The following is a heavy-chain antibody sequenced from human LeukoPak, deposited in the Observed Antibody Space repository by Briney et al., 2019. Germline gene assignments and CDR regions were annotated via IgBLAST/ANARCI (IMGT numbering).Heavy chain of an antibody. CDR2: ISWNSGSI. V-gene: IGHV3-9*01. D-gene: IGHD6-6*01. CDR3: AKGYSSSSGPLDY. Sequence: GRSLRLSCAASGFTFDDYAMHWVRQAPGKGLEWVSGISWNSGSIGYADSVKGRFTISRDNAKNSLYLQMNSLRAEDTALYYCAKGYSSSSGPLDYWGQGTLVTVSS. CDR1: GFTFDDYA. J-gene: IGHJ4*02.